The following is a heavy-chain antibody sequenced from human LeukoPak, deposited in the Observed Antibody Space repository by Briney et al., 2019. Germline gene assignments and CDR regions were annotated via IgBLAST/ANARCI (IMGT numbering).Heavy chain of an antibody. V-gene: IGHV5-51*01. J-gene: IGHJ3*02. Sequence: GESLKISCKGSGYSFTSYWIGWVRQMPGKGLEWMGIIYPGDSDTRYSPSFQGQVTISADKSISTTYLQWSSLKASDTAMYYCARTGSGSPKGYAFDIWGQGTMVTVSS. CDR2: IYPGDSDT. CDR1: GYSFTSYW. CDR3: ARTGSGSPKGYAFDI. D-gene: IGHD3-10*01.